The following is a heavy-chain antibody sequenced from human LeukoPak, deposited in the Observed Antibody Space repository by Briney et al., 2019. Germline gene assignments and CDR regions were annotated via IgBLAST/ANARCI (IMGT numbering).Heavy chain of an antibody. V-gene: IGHV4-59*08. Sequence: SETLSLTCAVYGGSFSGYYWSWIRQPPGKGLEWIGYIYYSGSTNYNPSLKSRVTISVDTSKNQFSLKLSSVTAADTAVYYCARGVGATNYFDYWGQGTLVTVSS. CDR2: IYYSGST. J-gene: IGHJ4*02. D-gene: IGHD1-26*01. CDR3: ARGVGATNYFDY. CDR1: GGSFSGYY.